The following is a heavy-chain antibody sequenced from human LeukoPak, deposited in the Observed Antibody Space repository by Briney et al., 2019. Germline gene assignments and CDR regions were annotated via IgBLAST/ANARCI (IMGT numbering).Heavy chain of an antibody. CDR2: ISAYNGNS. CDR3: AREAGRSSWSGHTQYFDY. Sequence: ASVKVSCKASGYTFTSYGISWVRQAPGQGLEWMGWISAYNGNSNYAQKFQGRVTMTTDTSTSTGYMELSSLRSEDTAVYYCAREAGRSSWSGHTQYFDYWGQGTLVTVSS. CDR1: GYTFTSYG. D-gene: IGHD6-13*01. V-gene: IGHV1-18*01. J-gene: IGHJ4*02.